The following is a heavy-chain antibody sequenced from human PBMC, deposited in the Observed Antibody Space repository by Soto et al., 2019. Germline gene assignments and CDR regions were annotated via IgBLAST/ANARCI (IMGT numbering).Heavy chain of an antibody. D-gene: IGHD1-26*01. CDR2: IYYSGAT. CDR3: ATNSGGLRSYFDY. J-gene: IGHJ4*02. Sequence: SETLSLTCTVSGGSISGTAYYLAWIRPPPGKGLEWIGSIYYSGATYYSPSLKSRVTMSVDTSKNQFSLNLNSVTAADTAVYYCATNSGGLRSYFDYWGQGTPVTVSS. CDR1: GGSISGTAYY. V-gene: IGHV4-39*01.